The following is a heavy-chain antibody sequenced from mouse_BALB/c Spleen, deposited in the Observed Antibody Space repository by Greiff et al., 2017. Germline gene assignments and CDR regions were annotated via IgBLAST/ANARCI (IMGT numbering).Heavy chain of an antibody. CDR3: AREGYYFDY. J-gene: IGHJ2*01. Sequence: EVKVEESGVGLVNPGGSLKLSCAASGFTFSSYAMSWVRQTPEKRLEWVASISSGGSTYYPDSVKGRFTISRDNARNILYLQMSSLRSEDTAMYYCAREGYYFDYWGQGTTLTVSS. CDR2: ISSGGST. CDR1: GFTFSSYA. V-gene: IGHV5-6-5*01.